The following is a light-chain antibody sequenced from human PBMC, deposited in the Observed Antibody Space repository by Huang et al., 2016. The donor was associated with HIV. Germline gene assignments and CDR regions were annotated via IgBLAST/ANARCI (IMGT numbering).Light chain of an antibody. V-gene: IGKV3-20*01. CDR2: GAS. Sequence: EIVLTQSPVTLSLSPGEGASLSCRASQGVHNSYLARYQQNPGQAPRRLIFGASNRATGVQYRFRGSESGTDFTLTISGLDPEDFAVYYCQQYGTLPYTFGQGTKLEI. J-gene: IGKJ2*01. CDR1: QGVHNSY. CDR3: QQYGTLPYT.